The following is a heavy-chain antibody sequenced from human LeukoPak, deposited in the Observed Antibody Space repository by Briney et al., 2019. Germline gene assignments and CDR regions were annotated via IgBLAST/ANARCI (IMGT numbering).Heavy chain of an antibody. CDR3: AKSVSLLSSIDAFDI. J-gene: IGHJ3*02. V-gene: IGHV3-64*01. CDR2: ISNNGGSK. CDR1: GFTFSGSA. D-gene: IGHD3-10*01. Sequence: PGGSLRLSCAASGFTFSGSAMHWVRQAPGKGLEYVSSISNNGGSKYYANSVKGRFTISRDSSKNTVYLQMGSLRAEDTAVYYCAKSVSLLSSIDAFDIWGQGTMVTVSS.